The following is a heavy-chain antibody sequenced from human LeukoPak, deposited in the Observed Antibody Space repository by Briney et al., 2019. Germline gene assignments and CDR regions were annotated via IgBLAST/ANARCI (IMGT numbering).Heavy chain of an antibody. V-gene: IGHV3-53*05. CDR3: ARDLGPMDV. D-gene: IGHD7-27*01. CDR2: SYSGGGT. Sequence: GGSLRLSCAASGFFASSNHKSWVRQAPGKGLEWVSVSYSGGGTFYADSVKGRFTMSRDHSKSTVYLQMNRLRPEDTAVYYCARDLGPMDVWGKGTTVTVSS. CDR1: GFFASSNH. J-gene: IGHJ6*04.